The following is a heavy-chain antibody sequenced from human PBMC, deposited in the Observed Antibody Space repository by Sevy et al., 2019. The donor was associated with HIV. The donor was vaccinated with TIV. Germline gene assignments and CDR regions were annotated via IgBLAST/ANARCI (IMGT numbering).Heavy chain of an antibody. Sequence: GSLRLSCAASGFTFNTYSLIWVRQTPGKGLEWLSFIGTAAGFTYYADSVKGRFTISRDNAKNSLYLQMNSLRDEDTAVYYCARCPGHYSIDYWGQGTLVTVSS. CDR1: GFTFNTYS. D-gene: IGHD2-21*01. V-gene: IGHV3-48*02. CDR3: ARCPGHYSIDY. J-gene: IGHJ4*02. CDR2: IGTAAGFT.